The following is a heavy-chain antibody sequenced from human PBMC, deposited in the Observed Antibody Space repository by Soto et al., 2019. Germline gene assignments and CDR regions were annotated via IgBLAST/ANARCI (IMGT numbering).Heavy chain of an antibody. Sequence: SETLSLTCTVSGGSVSSGSYYWSWIRQPPGKGLGWIGYIYYSGSTNYNPSLKSRVTISVDTSKNQFSLKLSSVTAADTAVYYCARSGIQLWTWNFDYWGQGTLVTVSS. CDR3: ARSGIQLWTWNFDY. D-gene: IGHD5-18*01. CDR1: GGSVSSGSYY. CDR2: IYYSGST. V-gene: IGHV4-61*01. J-gene: IGHJ4*02.